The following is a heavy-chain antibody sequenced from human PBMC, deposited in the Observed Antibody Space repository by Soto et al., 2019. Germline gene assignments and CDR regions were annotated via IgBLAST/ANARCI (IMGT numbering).Heavy chain of an antibody. D-gene: IGHD1-26*01. CDR2: ISYDGSSK. CDR3: ARRVGDTDY. CDR1: GFTFSANA. J-gene: IGHJ4*02. Sequence: QVQLVESGGGVVQPGRSLRLSCAASGFTFSANALHWVRQAPGKGLEWVAFISYDGSSKHYAVSVKGRFTISRDNSKNSLYLEMNSLRTEDTAVYYCARRVGDTDYWRQGTLVTVSS. V-gene: IGHV3-30*03.